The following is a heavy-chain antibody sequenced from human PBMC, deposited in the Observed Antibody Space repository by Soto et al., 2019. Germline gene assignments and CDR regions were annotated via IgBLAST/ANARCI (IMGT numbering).Heavy chain of an antibody. J-gene: IGHJ4*01. CDR1: GFTFSSYW. CDR2: IYSDGSAT. V-gene: IGHV3-74*01. D-gene: IGHD4-17*01. Sequence: GGSLRLSCAASGFTFSSYWMHWIRQPPGKGQVWVSRIYSDGSATTYADSVKGRFTISRDNAKKILYLQMNSLSPDDTAVYYCARGNYGGFDYWGHGTLVTVS. CDR3: ARGNYGGFDY.